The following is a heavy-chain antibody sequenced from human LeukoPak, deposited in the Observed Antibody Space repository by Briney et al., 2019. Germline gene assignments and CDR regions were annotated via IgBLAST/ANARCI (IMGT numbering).Heavy chain of an antibody. CDR2: IYPGDSDS. D-gene: IGHD6-13*01. V-gene: IGHV5-51*01. J-gene: IGHJ4*02. CDR1: GYSFTNYW. CDR3: ARLSVIAADGTHYFDY. Sequence: GESLKISCKGSGYSFTNYWIGWVRPMPGKGLEWMGIIYPGDSDSRNSPSFQAQVSISADKSINTAYLQWSSLKASDTAMYYCARLSVIAADGTHYFDYWGQGTLVTVTS.